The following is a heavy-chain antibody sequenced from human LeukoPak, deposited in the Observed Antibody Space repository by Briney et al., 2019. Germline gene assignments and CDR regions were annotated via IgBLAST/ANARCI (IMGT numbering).Heavy chain of an antibody. D-gene: IGHD5-18*01. J-gene: IGHJ5*02. CDR3: ASSSPDITAMVFSVKLDR. Sequence: GESLNTSCTGFGYKFSNYWISSVRQSRSKGGKWMGIIYPCDSDTRYTPTLQAQVTISADKSISTAYLQWSSLKASDNAMYYCASSSPDITAMVFSVKLDRWGKGTLVTVPS. CDR1: GYKFSNYW. V-gene: IGHV5-51*01. CDR2: IYPCDSDT.